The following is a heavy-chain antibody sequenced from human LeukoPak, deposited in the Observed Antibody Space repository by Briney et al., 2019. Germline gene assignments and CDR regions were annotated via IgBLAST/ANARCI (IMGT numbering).Heavy chain of an antibody. V-gene: IGHV4-34*01. Sequence: SETLSLTCAVYGGSFSGYYWSWIRQPPGKGLEWIGEINHSGSTNYNPSLKSRVTISVDTSKNQFSLKLSSVTAADTAVYYCARDPGSSSKYNWFDPWGQGTLVTVSS. CDR3: ARDPGSSSKYNWFDP. CDR2: INHSGST. J-gene: IGHJ5*02. CDR1: GGSFSGYY. D-gene: IGHD6-6*01.